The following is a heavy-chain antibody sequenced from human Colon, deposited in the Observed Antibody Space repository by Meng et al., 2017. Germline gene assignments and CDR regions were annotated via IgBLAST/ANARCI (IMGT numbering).Heavy chain of an antibody. CDR2: IHSSGNT. Sequence: QVQLQESGPGLVQPSQTLSLTCTISNGSINSADYYWNWIRHPPGKGPEWLGYIHSSGNTYYTPSLKSRLAMSLDTSKNQFSLRLTSVTAADTAVYYCARNPVIPDARTFDFWGQGALVTVSS. CDR3: ARNPVIPDARTFDF. V-gene: IGHV4-30-4*01. CDR1: NGSINSADYY. J-gene: IGHJ4*02. D-gene: IGHD2-2*01.